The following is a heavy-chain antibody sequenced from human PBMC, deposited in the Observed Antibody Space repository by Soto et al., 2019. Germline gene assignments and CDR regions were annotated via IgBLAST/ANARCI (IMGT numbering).Heavy chain of an antibody. J-gene: IGHJ5*02. CDR3: ASAYSSIPPLWFDP. CDR1: GGSISSGGYS. D-gene: IGHD6-13*01. CDR2: IYHSGST. V-gene: IGHV4-30-2*01. Sequence: PSETLSLTCAVSGGSISSGGYSWSWIRQPPGKGLEWIGYIYHSGSTYYNPSLKSRVTISVDRSKNQFSLKLSSVTAADTAVYYCASAYSSIPPLWFDPSGQGTLVTVSS.